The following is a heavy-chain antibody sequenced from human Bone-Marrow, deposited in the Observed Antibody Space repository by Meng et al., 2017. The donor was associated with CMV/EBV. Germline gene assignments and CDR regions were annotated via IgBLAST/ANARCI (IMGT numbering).Heavy chain of an antibody. CDR2: ITSSGNTT. CDR3: ARDGGYGSGSYHYYYYGMDV. D-gene: IGHD3-10*01. Sequence: GESLKISCAASGFTFSSYEMNWVRQAPGKGLEWVSYITSSGNTTYYADSVKGRFTISRDNAKNSLYLQMNSLRAEDTAVYYCARDGGYGSGSYHYYYYGMDVWGQGTTVTVSS. J-gene: IGHJ6*02. CDR1: GFTFSSYE. V-gene: IGHV3-48*03.